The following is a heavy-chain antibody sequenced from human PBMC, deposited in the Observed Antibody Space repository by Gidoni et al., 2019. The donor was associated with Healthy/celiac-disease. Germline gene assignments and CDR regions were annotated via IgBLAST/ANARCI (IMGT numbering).Heavy chain of an antibody. CDR2: INPNSGGT. CDR1: GYTFHGSY. D-gene: IGHD2-15*01. CDR3: ARDQGSIVVVVGDPALGRYNWFDP. Sequence: QVQLVQSGAEVQKPGASVKVPCKASGYTFHGSYMPWVRQAPGKGLEWMGWINPNSGGTNYAQKFQGRVTMTRDTSISTAYMELSRLRSDDTAVYYCARDQGSIVVVVGDPALGRYNWFDPWGQGTLVTVSS. J-gene: IGHJ5*02. V-gene: IGHV1-2*02.